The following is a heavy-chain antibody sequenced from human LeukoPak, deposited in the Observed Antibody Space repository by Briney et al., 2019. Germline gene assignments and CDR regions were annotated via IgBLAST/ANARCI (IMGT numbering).Heavy chain of an antibody. J-gene: IGHJ4*02. CDR1: GGSISSYY. Sequence: PSETLSLTCTVSGGSISSYYWSWLRQPPGKGLEWIGNIYYSGSTNYNPSLKSRVTISVDTSKNQFSLKLSSVTAADTAVYYCASGYYYDSCGYSLPLDYWGQGTLVTVSS. D-gene: IGHD3-22*01. CDR2: IYYSGST. CDR3: ASGYYYDSCGYSLPLDY. V-gene: IGHV4-59*08.